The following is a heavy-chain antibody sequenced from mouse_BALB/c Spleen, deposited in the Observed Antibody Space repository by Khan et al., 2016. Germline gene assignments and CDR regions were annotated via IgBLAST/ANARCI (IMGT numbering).Heavy chain of an antibody. J-gene: IGHJ4*01. Sequence: EVELVESGGGLVKPGGSLKLSCAASGFTFSSYAMSWVRQSPEKRLEWVAEISSGGSYTYYPDTVTGRFTISRDNAKNTLYLEISSLRSEDTAMYYWAREGDAMDYWGQGTSVTVSS. CDR2: ISSGGSYT. CDR3: AREGDAMDY. D-gene: IGHD3-3*01. V-gene: IGHV5-9-4*01. CDR1: GFTFSSYA.